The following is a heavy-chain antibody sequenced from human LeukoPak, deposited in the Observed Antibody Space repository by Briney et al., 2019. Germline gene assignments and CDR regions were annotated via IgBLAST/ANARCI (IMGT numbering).Heavy chain of an antibody. CDR3: ARGHSYYYDSSGYWEDWFDP. D-gene: IGHD3-22*01. CDR1: GYTFTNYD. V-gene: IGHV1-8*03. J-gene: IGHJ5*02. CDR2: MNPNSGNT. Sequence: ASVKVSCKASGYTFTNYDINWVRQATGQGLEWMGWMNPNSGNTGYAQKFQGRVTITTNTSITTAYMELSSLRSDDTAVYYCARGHSYYYDSSGYWEDWFDPWGQGTLVTVSS.